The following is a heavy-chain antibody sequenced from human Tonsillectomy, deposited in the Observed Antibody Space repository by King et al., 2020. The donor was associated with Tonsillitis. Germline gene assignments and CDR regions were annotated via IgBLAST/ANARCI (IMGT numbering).Heavy chain of an antibody. CDR3: ARVQLTTGHYFDY. J-gene: IGHJ4*02. CDR1: GYSSTKYS. Sequence: QLVQSGAELKKPGESLKISCKASGYSSTKYSIGWVRQMPGKGLEWMGIIYIGDSDARYSPSIQGQVTFSADRSISTAYLQWNSLKASATAMYYCARVQLTTGHYFDYWGQGTLVTVSS. CDR2: IYIGDSDA. V-gene: IGHV5-51*01. D-gene: IGHD4-17*01.